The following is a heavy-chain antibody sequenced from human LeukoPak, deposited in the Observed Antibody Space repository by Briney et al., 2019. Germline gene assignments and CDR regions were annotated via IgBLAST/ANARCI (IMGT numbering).Heavy chain of an antibody. CDR3: ARHGAMVRGPIDY. V-gene: IGHV4-34*01. J-gene: IGHJ4*02. Sequence: SETLSLTCAVYGGSFSGYYWSWIRQPPGKGLEWIGEINHSGSTNYNPSLKSRVTISVDTSKNQFSLKLSSVTAADTAVYYCARHGAMVRGPIDYWGQGTLVTVSS. CDR1: GGSFSGYY. CDR2: INHSGST. D-gene: IGHD3-10*01.